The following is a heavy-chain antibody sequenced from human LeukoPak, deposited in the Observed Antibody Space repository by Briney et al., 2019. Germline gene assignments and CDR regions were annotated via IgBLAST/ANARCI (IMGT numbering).Heavy chain of an antibody. J-gene: IGHJ3*02. V-gene: IGHV4-4*07. CDR1: GGSISSYY. D-gene: IGHD2-2*01. CDR3: ARGPRMVAMNGYAFDI. CDR2: IYIGGST. Sequence: SETLSLTCIVSGGSISSYYWNWIRQSAGKGLEWVGRIYIGGSTSYNPSLKSRVTMSVDTSKIQFSLNLTSVTAADTAMYYCARGPRMVAMNGYAFDIWGPGTTVIVSS.